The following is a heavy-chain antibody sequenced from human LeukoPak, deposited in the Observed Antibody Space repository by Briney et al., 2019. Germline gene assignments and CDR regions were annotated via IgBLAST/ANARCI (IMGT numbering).Heavy chain of an antibody. CDR2: ISGSGTST. V-gene: IGHV3-23*01. CDR3: AKDYDSGGYYAFDN. D-gene: IGHD3-22*01. J-gene: IGHJ4*02. Sequence: GGSLRLSCAASGFTFSSYAMSWVRQAPGKGLEGVSTISGSGTSTYSADSLKGRFTISRDNSKNTLYLQMNSLRAEDTAVYYCAKDYDSGGYYAFDNWGQGTLVTVFS. CDR1: GFTFSSYA.